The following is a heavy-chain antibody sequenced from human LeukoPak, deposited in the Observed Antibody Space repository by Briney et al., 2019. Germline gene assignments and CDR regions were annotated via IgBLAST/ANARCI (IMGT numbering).Heavy chain of an antibody. J-gene: IGHJ4*02. CDR3: AKFDSSSKHY. CDR2: ISYDGSNK. D-gene: IGHD6-13*01. CDR1: GFTFSSYG. V-gene: IGHV3-30*18. Sequence: GGSLRLSCAASGFTFSSYGMHWVRQAPGKGLEWVAVISYDGSNKYYADSVKGRFTISRDNSKNTLYLQMNSLRAEDTAVYYCAKFDSSSKHYWGQGTLVTVSS.